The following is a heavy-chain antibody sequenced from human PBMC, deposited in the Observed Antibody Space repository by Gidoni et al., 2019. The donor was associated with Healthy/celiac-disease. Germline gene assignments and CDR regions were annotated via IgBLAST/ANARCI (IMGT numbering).Heavy chain of an antibody. J-gene: IGHJ4*02. D-gene: IGHD3-3*01. CDR2: ISYDGSNK. V-gene: IGHV3-30*18. CDR1: GFTFSSYG. CDR3: AKDRRGYYDFWSGYYPYFDY. Sequence: QVQLVESGGGVVQPGRSLRLSCAASGFTFSSYGMHWVGQAPGKGLEWVEVISYDGSNKYYADSVKGRFTISRDNSKNTLYLQMNSLRAEDTAVYYCAKDRRGYYDFWSGYYPYFDYWGQGTLVTVSS.